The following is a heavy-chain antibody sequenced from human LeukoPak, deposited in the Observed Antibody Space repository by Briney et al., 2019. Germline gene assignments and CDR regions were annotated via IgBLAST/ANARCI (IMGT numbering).Heavy chain of an antibody. J-gene: IGHJ4*02. D-gene: IGHD3-10*01. CDR3: ARAEATYYYGSGSNWYDY. CDR1: GFTFSSYS. V-gene: IGHV3-21*01. CDR2: ISSSSSYI. Sequence: GGSLRLSCAASGFTFSSYSMNWVRQAPGRGLEWVSSISSSSSYIYYADSVKGRFTISRDNAKNSLYLQMNSLRAEDTAVYYCARAEATYYYGSGSNWYDYWGQGTLVTVSS.